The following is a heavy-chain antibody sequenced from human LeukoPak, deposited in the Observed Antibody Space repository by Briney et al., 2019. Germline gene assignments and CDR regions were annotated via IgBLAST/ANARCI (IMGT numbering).Heavy chain of an antibody. CDR2: IYTSGST. D-gene: IGHD3-16*01. J-gene: IGHJ5*02. CDR3: ARGGAVKGSYNWFDP. Sequence: SETLSLTCTVSGGSFNSFFWSWIRQPPGKGLEWIGYIYTSGSTNYNPSLKSRVTISVDTSKNQFSLKLSSVTAADTAVYYCARGGAVKGSYNWFDPWGQGTLVTVSS. V-gene: IGHV4-4*09. CDR1: GGSFNSFF.